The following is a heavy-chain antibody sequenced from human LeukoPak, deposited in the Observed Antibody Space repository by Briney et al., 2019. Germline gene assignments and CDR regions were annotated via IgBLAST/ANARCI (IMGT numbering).Heavy chain of an antibody. J-gene: IGHJ4*02. CDR2: IYHSGST. D-gene: IGHD1-26*01. CDR1: GYSISSGYY. CDR3: ARPYVGATTGFDY. Sequence: PSETLSLTCAVSGYSISSGYYWGWIRQPPGKGLEWIGSIYHSGSTYYNRSLKSRVTISVDTSKNQFSLKLSSVTAADTAVYYCARPYVGATTGFDYLGQGTLVTVSS. V-gene: IGHV4-38-2*01.